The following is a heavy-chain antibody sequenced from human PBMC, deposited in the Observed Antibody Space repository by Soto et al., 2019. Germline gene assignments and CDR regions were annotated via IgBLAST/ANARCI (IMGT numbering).Heavy chain of an antibody. CDR2: IIPIFGTA. V-gene: IGHV1-69*13. Sequence: SVKVSCKASGGTFSSYAISWVRQAPGQGLEWMGGIIPIFGTANYAQKFQGRVTITADESTSTAYMELSSLRSEDTAVYYCARVNLYYDFWSGFYPLNPSSYYHYGMDVWGQGTTVTVSS. D-gene: IGHD3-3*01. J-gene: IGHJ6*02. CDR3: ARVNLYYDFWSGFYPLNPSSYYHYGMDV. CDR1: GGTFSSYA.